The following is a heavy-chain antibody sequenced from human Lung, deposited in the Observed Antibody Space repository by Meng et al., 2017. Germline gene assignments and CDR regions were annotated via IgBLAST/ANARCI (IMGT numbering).Heavy chain of an antibody. CDR3: ASWIYSCGWQ. V-gene: IGHV4/OR15-8*02. CDR2: IYHGGDT. J-gene: IGHJ4*02. D-gene: IGHD6-19*01. CDR1: GGSISSIDW. Sequence: QVQLQKAGPGLVKPSGTLALTSVVSGGSISSIDWWSWVRQPPGKGLEWIGEIYHGGDTNYNPSLKSRVTIAIDRSKNQFSLKLSSVTAADTAVYYCASWIYSCGWQWGQGTLVTVSS.